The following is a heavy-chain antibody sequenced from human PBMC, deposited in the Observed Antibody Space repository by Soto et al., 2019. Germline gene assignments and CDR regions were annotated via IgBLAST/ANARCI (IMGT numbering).Heavy chain of an antibody. D-gene: IGHD2-2*01. J-gene: IGHJ6*03. CDR1: GGSFSGYY. CDR3: AREGVNCSSTSCYGGYYYYYYMDV. Sequence: GTLSLTCAVYGGSFSGYYWSWIRQPPGKGLEWIGEINHSGSTNYNPSLKSRVTISVDTSKNQFSLKLSSVTAADTAVYYCAREGVNCSSTSCYGGYYYYYYMDVWGKGTTVTVSS. CDR2: INHSGST. V-gene: IGHV4-34*01.